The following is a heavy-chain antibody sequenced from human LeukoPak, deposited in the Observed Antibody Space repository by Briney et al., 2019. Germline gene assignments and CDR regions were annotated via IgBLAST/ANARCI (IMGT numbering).Heavy chain of an antibody. CDR3: ATEALEGGFCRSTSCYRFYFDY. D-gene: IGHD2-2*02. CDR1: GDTFTRYV. V-gene: IGHV1-69*06. CDR2: VIPVFGPP. J-gene: IGHJ4*02. Sequence: GASVKVSCKASGDTFTRYVISWVRQAPGRGLEWMGRVIPVFGPPNYAQKFQGRVTITADKSTSTAYLELSSLRSEDTAVYYCATEALEGGFCRSTSCYRFYFDYWGQGSLVTVSS.